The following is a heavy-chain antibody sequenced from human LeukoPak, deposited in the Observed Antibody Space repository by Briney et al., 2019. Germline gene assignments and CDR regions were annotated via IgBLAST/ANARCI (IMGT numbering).Heavy chain of an antibody. CDR1: GDAVYY. J-gene: IGHJ4*01. D-gene: IGHD2-15*01. V-gene: IGHV4-4*07. CDR3: ARDIGNHFGGLDHYYYDY. Sequence: SETLSLTCTVSGDAVYYWNWIRQPAGKGLEWIGRIYNNESTWSNPSLKSRVSMSIDTSKNQFSLKLSSVTVADAAVYYCARDIGNHFGGLDHYYYDYWGPGTLVTVSS. CDR2: IYNNEST.